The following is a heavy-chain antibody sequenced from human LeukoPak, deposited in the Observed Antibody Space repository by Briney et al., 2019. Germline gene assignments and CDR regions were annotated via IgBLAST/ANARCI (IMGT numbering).Heavy chain of an antibody. V-gene: IGHV3-21*01. CDR2: ISSSSSYI. Sequence: GGSLRLSCAASGFTFDDYAMHWVRQAPGKGLEWVSSISSSSSYIYYADSVKGRFTISRDNAKNSLYLRMNSLRAEDTAVYYCARGPQWLVPYFDYWGQGTLVTVSS. CDR3: ARGPQWLVPYFDY. CDR1: GFTFDDYA. D-gene: IGHD6-19*01. J-gene: IGHJ4*02.